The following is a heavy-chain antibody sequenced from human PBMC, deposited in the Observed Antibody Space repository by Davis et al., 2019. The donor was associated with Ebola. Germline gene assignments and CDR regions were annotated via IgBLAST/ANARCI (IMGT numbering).Heavy chain of an antibody. V-gene: IGHV4-34*01. CDR2: INHSGST. CDR3: ARDRAFLARENYFDY. CDR1: GGSFSGYY. D-gene: IGHD2/OR15-2a*01. J-gene: IGHJ4*02. Sequence: SETLSLTCAVYGGSFSGYYWSWIRQPPGKGLEWIGEINHSGSTNYNPSLKSRVTISVDTSKNQFSLKLSSVTAADTAVYYCARDRAFLARENYFDYWGQGTLVTVSS.